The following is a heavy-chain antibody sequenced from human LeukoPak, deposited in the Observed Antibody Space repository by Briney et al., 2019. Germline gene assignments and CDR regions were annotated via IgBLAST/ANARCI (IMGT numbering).Heavy chain of an antibody. CDR3: AKGSSGYFADL. V-gene: IGHV3-30*04. J-gene: IGHJ5*02. CDR1: GFTFSSYA. CDR2: ISYDGSNK. D-gene: IGHD3-22*01. Sequence: PGGSLRLSCAASGFTFSSYAMHWVRQAPGKGLEWVAVISYDGSNKYYADSVKGRFTISRDNSKNTLFLQMSSLRAEDTALYYCAKGSSGYFADLWGQGTLVTVSS.